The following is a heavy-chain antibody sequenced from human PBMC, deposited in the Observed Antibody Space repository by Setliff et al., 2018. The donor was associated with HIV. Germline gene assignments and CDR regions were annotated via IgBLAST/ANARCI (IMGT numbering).Heavy chain of an antibody. D-gene: IGHD6-13*01. Sequence: AASVKVSCKASQNSFSDDYMNWVRQAPGQRPEWMGWIRLPRGGTKYAQKLQGRVSLTWDTSISTGYMELRRLRSDDTAIYYCVTSPGSFLAQDATEAGDAWGQGSLVTVSS. J-gene: IGHJ5*02. CDR1: QNSFSDDY. CDR2: IRLPRGGT. CDR3: VTSPGSFLAQDATEAGDA. V-gene: IGHV1-2*02.